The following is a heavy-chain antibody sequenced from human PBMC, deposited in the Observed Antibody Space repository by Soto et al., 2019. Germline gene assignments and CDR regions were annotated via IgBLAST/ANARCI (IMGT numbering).Heavy chain of an antibody. J-gene: IGHJ4*02. CDR3: ARWAPTGSSGDFDY. CDR1: GYTFTSYG. CDR2: ISAYNGNT. V-gene: IGHV1-18*01. Sequence: ASVKVSCKASGYTFTSYGISWVRQAPGQGLEWMGWISAYNGNTNYAQKLQGRATMTTDTSTSTAYMELRSLRSDDTAVYYCARWAPTGSSGDFDYWGQGTLVTVSS. D-gene: IGHD6-19*01.